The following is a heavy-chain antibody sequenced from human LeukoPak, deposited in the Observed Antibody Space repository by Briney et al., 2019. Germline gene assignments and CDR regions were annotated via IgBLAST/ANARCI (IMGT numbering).Heavy chain of an antibody. Sequence: GGSLRLSCAASGFTFSSYAMSWVRQAPGRGLEWVSAISGSGGSTYYADSVKGRFTISRDNSKNTLYLQMNSLRAEDTAVYYCAKVPYGSGSYPDYWGQGTLVTVSS. CDR2: ISGSGGST. CDR1: GFTFSSYA. D-gene: IGHD3-10*01. V-gene: IGHV3-23*01. J-gene: IGHJ4*02. CDR3: AKVPYGSGSYPDY.